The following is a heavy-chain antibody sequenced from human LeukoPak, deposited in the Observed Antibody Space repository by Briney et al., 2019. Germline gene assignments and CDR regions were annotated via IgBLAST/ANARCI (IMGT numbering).Heavy chain of an antibody. J-gene: IGHJ4*02. D-gene: IGHD3-10*01. V-gene: IGHV3-74*01. CDR2: INTDGSST. CDR1: GFTFSSYW. Sequence: GGSLRLSCAASGFTFSSYWMHWVRQAPGKGLVWVSRINTDGSSTNYADSVKGRFTISRDNAKNTLYLQMNSLRAEDTAVYYCARDRGEYYFDYWGXGTLVTVSS. CDR3: ARDRGEYYFDY.